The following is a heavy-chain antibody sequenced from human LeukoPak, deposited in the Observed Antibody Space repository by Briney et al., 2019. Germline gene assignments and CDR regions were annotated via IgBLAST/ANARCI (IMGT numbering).Heavy chain of an antibody. CDR1: GFIFSNYA. CDR3: AKWGDYDILTGYYDSDY. Sequence: GASLRLSCAASGFIFSNYAMSWVRQAPGKGLEWVSAIGGRDSGTYYADSVRGRFTVSRDDPKNTLYLQMNTLRAEDTAVYYCAKWGDYDILTGYYDSDYWGQGTLVTVSS. D-gene: IGHD3-9*01. V-gene: IGHV3-23*01. CDR2: IGGRDSGT. J-gene: IGHJ4*02.